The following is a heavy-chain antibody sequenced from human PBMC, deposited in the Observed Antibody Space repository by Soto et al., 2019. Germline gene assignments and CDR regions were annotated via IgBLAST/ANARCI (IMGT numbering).Heavy chain of an antibody. CDR2: ISGSGGST. V-gene: IGHV3-23*01. D-gene: IGHD5-12*01. Sequence: GGSLRLSCAASGFTFSSYAMSWVRQAPGKGLEWVSAISGSGGSTYYADSVKGRFTISRDNSKNTLYLQMNSLRAEDTAVYYCAKDVDIVATISGSFDYWGQGTLVTVSS. CDR3: AKDVDIVATISGSFDY. CDR1: GFTFSSYA. J-gene: IGHJ4*02.